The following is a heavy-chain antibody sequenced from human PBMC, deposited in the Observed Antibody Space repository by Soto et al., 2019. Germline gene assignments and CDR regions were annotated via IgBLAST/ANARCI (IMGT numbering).Heavy chain of an antibody. CDR3: ARGEYYDFWSGYFTYYYYYGMDV. D-gene: IGHD3-3*01. J-gene: IGHJ6*02. Sequence: GASVKVPCKASGYTFTSYDINWVRQATGQGLEWMGWMNPNSGNTGYAQKFQGRVTMTRNTSISTAYMELSSLRSEDTAVYYCARGEYYDFWSGYFTYYYYYGMDVWGQGTTVTVSS. CDR1: GYTFTSYD. V-gene: IGHV1-8*01. CDR2: MNPNSGNT.